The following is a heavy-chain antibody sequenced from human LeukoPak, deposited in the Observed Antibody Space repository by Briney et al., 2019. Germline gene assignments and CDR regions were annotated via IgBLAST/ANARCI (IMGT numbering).Heavy chain of an antibody. CDR2: IFYSGSA. D-gene: IGHD6-19*01. CDR3: ARYNSGGSYFDY. V-gene: IGHV4-59*01. Sequence: SETLSLTCTVSGDSISNYYWSWIRPPPGRGLDWVGYIFYSGSANYNPSLKSRVPKSGDTSKSQFSLKLSSVTAADTAIYYWARYNSGGSYFDYWGQGTLVTVSS. J-gene: IGHJ4*02. CDR1: GDSISNYY.